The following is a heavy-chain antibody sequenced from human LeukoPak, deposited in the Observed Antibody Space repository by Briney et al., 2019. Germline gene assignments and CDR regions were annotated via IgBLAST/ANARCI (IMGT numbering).Heavy chain of an antibody. CDR3: ARDRVGVRAFDY. D-gene: IGHD3-10*01. V-gene: IGHV4-4*02. CDR2: IYHSGST. Sequence: SETLSLTCAVSCGSLSSTNLWSWVRQPPGKGLEWIGEIYHSGSTNYNPSLKSRVTISADKSKNQFSLKLTYVTAADTAVYYCARDRVGVRAFDYWGQGTLVTVSS. CDR1: CGSLSSTNL. J-gene: IGHJ4*02.